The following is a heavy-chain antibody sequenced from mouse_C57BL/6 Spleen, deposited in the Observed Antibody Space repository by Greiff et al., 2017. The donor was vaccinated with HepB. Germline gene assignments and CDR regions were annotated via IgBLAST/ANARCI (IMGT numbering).Heavy chain of an antibody. V-gene: IGHV1-52*01. CDR3: ARGDYYGTFDY. CDR1: GYTFTSYW. J-gene: IGHJ2*01. CDR2: IDPSDSET. D-gene: IGHD1-1*01. Sequence: VQLQQSGAELVRPGSSVKLSCKASGYTFTSYWMHWVKQRPIQGLEWIGNIDPSDSETHYNQKFKDKATLTVDKSSSTAYMQLSSLTSEDSAVYYCARGDYYGTFDYWGQGTTLTVSS.